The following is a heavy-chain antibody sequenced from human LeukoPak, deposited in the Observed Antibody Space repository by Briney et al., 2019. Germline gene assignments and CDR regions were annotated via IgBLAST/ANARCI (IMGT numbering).Heavy chain of an antibody. CDR2: FDPEDGET. CDR3: ARLYCSSTSCYHNCYYYYMDV. V-gene: IGHV1-24*01. CDR1: GYTLTELS. J-gene: IGHJ6*03. D-gene: IGHD2-2*01. Sequence: ASVKVSCKVSGYTLTELSMHWVRQAPGKGLEWMGGFDPEDGETIYAQKFQGRVTMTEDTSTDTAYMELSSLRSEDTAVYYCARLYCSSTSCYHNCYYYYMDVWDKGTTVTVSS.